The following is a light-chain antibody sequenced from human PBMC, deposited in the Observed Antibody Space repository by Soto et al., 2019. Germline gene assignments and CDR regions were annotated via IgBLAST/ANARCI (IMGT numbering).Light chain of an antibody. CDR3: QQYNNWPPYT. CDR1: QSVSSN. CDR2: GAL. Sequence: EIEMTQSPATLSVSPGERAILSCRAGQSVSSNLAWYQQKPGQAPRLLIYGALTRATGVPARFSGSGSGTEFTLTISSLQSEDFALYYCQQYNNWPPYTFGQGTKLEIK. V-gene: IGKV3-15*01. J-gene: IGKJ2*01.